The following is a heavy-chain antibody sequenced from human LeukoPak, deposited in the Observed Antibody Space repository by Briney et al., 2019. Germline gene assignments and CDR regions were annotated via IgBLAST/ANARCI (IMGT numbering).Heavy chain of an antibody. CDR1: GGSLSGYY. CDR3: ARVSTGNWLDP. CDR2: INHSEIT. J-gene: IGHJ5*02. Sequence: PSETLSLTCAVYGGSLSGYYWSWIRQPPGKGLEWIGEINHSEITNYNPSLKSRVTMSEDTSKNQFSLKLSSVTAADTAVYYCARVSTGNWLDPWGQGILVTVSS. V-gene: IGHV4-34*01.